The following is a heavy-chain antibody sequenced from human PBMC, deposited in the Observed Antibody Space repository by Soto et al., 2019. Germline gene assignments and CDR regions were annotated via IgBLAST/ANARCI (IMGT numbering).Heavy chain of an antibody. D-gene: IGHD3-22*01. CDR1: GGSISSGGYS. CDR3: ARTYDSSGYYIEYYFDY. J-gene: IGHJ4*02. V-gene: IGHV4-30-2*01. Sequence: QLQLQESGSGLVKPSQTLSLTCAVSGGSISSGGYSWSWIRQPPGKGLEWIGYIYHSGSTYYNPSLKSRVTISVDRSKNQFSLKLSSLTAADTAVYYCARTYDSSGYYIEYYFDYWGQGTLVTVSS. CDR2: IYHSGST.